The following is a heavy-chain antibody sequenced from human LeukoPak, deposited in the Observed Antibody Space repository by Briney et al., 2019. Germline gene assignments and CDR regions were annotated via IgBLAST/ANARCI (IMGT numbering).Heavy chain of an antibody. Sequence: SQTLSLTCAISGDSVSSNSAAWNWIRQSPSRGLEWLGRTYYRSKWYNDYAVSVKSRVTINPDTSKNQFSLQLNSVTPEDTAVYYCARSPVLEWLVRRTGFDPWGQGTLVTVSS. J-gene: IGHJ5*02. V-gene: IGHV6-1*01. CDR1: GDSVSSNSAA. CDR2: TYYRSKWYN. CDR3: ARSPVLEWLVRRTGFDP. D-gene: IGHD6-19*01.